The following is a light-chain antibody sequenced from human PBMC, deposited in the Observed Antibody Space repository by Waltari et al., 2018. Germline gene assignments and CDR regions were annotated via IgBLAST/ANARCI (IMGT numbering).Light chain of an antibody. J-gene: IGKJ1*01. CDR3: QQGFNVPRT. CDR2: AAS. CDR1: PGISNW. V-gene: IGKV1-12*01. Sequence: DIQMTQSPSSLSASVGDKVTISCRASPGISNWLSWYQQKPGRAPKLLIYAASSLQSGVPSRFSGSGSGTDYTLTISSLQPEDFATYYCQQGFNVPRTFGQGTRVEIK.